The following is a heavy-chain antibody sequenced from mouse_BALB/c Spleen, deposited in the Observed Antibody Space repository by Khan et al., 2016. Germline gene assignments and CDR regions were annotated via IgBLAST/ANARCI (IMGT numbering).Heavy chain of an antibody. J-gene: IGHJ3*01. CDR2: INPSTGYT. V-gene: IGHV1-7*01. CDR1: GYTFTSYW. D-gene: IGHD3-2*01. Sequence: QVQLQQSGAELAKPGASVKMSCKASGYTFTSYWMHWVKQRPGQGLEWIGYINPSTGYTEYNQKFKDKATLTADKSSSTAYMQLSSLTSEDSAVXYCASQDSSGPWFAYWGQGTLVTVSA. CDR3: ASQDSSGPWFAY.